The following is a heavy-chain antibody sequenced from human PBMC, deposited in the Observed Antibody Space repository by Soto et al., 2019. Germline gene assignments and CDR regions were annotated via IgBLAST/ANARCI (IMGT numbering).Heavy chain of an antibody. CDR3: ATSGLYDFWSGYYNYYYYGMDV. Sequence: ASVKVSCKASGYTFTSYDINWVRQATGQGLEWMGWMNPNSGNTGYARKFQGRVTMTRNTSISTAYMELSSLRSEDTAVYYCATSGLYDFWSGYYNYYYYGMDVWGQGTTVTVSS. J-gene: IGHJ6*02. D-gene: IGHD3-3*01. V-gene: IGHV1-8*01. CDR2: MNPNSGNT. CDR1: GYTFTSYD.